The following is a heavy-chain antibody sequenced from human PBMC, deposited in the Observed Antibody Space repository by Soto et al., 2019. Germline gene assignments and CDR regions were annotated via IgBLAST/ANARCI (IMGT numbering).Heavy chain of an antibody. V-gene: IGHV3-74*01. CDR1: GFTFSSYW. J-gene: IGHJ4*02. Sequence: PGGSLRLSCAASGFTFSSYWMHWVRQAPGKGLVWVSRINSDGSSTSYADSVKGRFTISRDNAKNTLYLQMNSLRAEDTAVYYCARMMETIFGVNPFDYWGQGTLVTVSS. CDR3: ARMMETIFGVNPFDY. D-gene: IGHD3-3*01. CDR2: INSDGSST.